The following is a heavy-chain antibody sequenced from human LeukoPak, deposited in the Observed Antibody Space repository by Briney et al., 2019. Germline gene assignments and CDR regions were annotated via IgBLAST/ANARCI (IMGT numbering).Heavy chain of an antibody. CDR2: IYHSGST. J-gene: IGHJ5*02. V-gene: IGHV4-38-2*01. D-gene: IGHD3-10*01. CDR3: ARGRVGFRELLSWFDP. CDR1: GYSISSGYY. Sequence: SETLSLTCAVSGYSISSGYYWGWIRQPPGKGLEWIGSIYHSGSTYYNPSLKSRVTISVDTSKNQFSLKLSSVTAADTAVYYCARGRVGFRELLSWFDPWGQGTMVTVSS.